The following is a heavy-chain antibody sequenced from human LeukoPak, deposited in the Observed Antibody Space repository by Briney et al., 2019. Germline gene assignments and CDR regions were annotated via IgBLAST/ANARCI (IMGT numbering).Heavy chain of an antibody. J-gene: IGHJ4*02. V-gene: IGHV3-48*01. D-gene: IGHD3-3*01. CDR1: GFTFSTYS. CDR2: ISSSSSTI. Sequence: GGSLRLSCAASGFTFSTYSMNWVRQAPGKGLEWVSYISSSSSTIYYADSVKGRFTISRDNAKNSLYLQMNSLRAEDTAVYYCARDPENYDFWSGRDSWGQGTLVTVSS. CDR3: ARDPENYDFWSGRDS.